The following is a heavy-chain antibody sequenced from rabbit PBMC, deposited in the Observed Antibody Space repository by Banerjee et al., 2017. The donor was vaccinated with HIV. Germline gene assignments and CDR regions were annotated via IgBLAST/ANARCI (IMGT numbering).Heavy chain of an antibody. Sequence: QEQLVESGGDLVKPGASLTLTCTASGFSLSNNYYMCWVRQAPGKGLEWIACIGAGSSGSTYYANWAKGRFTISKTSSTTVTLQMTSLTAADTATYFCARDYDSGWGAVYGMDLWGPGTLVTV. CDR3: ARDYDSGWGAVYGMDL. D-gene: IGHD4-1*01. CDR2: IGAGSSGST. CDR1: GFSLSNNYY. V-gene: IGHV1S45*01. J-gene: IGHJ6*01.